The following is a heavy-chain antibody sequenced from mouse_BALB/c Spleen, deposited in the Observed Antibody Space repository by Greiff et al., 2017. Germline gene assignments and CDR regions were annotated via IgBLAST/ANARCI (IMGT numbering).Heavy chain of an antibody. V-gene: IGHV10-1*02. Sequence: EAGGGLVQPKGSLKLSCAASGFTFNTYAMNWVRQAPGKGLEWVARIRSKSNNYATYYADSVKDRFTISRDDSQSMLYLQMNNLKTEDTAMYYCVRANCDEDYYAMDYWGQGTSVTVSS. CDR2: IRSKSNNYAT. D-gene: IGHD4-1*01. J-gene: IGHJ4*01. CDR1: GFTFNTYA. CDR3: VRANCDEDYYAMDY.